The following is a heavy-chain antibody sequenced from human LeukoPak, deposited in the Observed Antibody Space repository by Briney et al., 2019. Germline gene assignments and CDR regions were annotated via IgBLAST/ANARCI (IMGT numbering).Heavy chain of an antibody. J-gene: IGHJ4*02. CDR1: GFTFISFW. V-gene: IGHV3-7*01. D-gene: IGHD2-2*01. Sequence: PGGPLSLSCVASGFTFISFWMSGVRQAPGKGLDGVADIFQDGIGQYDGASVKGRFTISRDNADNSRYLQMNRLRAEDTAVYYCAIDLFSCSSTSCYVYWGRGTLVTVSS. CDR2: IFQDGIGQ. CDR3: AIDLFSCSSTSCYVY.